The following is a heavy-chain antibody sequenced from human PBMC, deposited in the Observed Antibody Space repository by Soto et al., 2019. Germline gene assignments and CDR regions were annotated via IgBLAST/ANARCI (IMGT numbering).Heavy chain of an antibody. D-gene: IGHD2-15*01. CDR1: GYSFTSYW. CDR2: IYPGDSDT. V-gene: IGHV5-51*01. CDR3: ARLGRYCSGGSCSSAPYYYYYYGMDV. J-gene: IGHJ6*02. Sequence: GESLKISCKGSGYSFTSYWIGWVRQMPGKGLEWMGIIYPGDSDTRYSPSFQGQVTISADKSISTAYLQWSSLKASDTAMYYCARLGRYCSGGSCSSAPYYYYYYGMDVGGQGTTVTVSS.